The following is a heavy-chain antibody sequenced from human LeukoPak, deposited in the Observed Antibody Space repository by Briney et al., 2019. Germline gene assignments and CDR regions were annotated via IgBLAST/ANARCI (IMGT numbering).Heavy chain of an antibody. J-gene: IGHJ6*02. CDR1: GYTFTSYD. CDR3: ARGRTINYYGSGSYYPYGMDV. Sequence: ASVKVSCKASGYTFTSYDINWVRQATGQGLEWMGWMNPNSGNTGYAQKFQGRVTMTRNTSISTAYMELSSLRSEDTAVYYCARGRTINYYGSGSYYPYGMDVWGRGTTVTVSS. CDR2: MNPNSGNT. V-gene: IGHV1-8*01. D-gene: IGHD3-10*01.